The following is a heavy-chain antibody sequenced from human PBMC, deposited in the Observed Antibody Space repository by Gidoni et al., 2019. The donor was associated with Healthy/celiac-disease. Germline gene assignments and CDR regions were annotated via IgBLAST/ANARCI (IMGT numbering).Heavy chain of an antibody. Sequence: EVQLVESAGGLVQRGGSVRLSCAASLVSFLRHRTSGVRQAPGKGLEWVAKIKQDGSEKYYVDSVKGRFTISRDNAKNSLYLQMNSLRAEDTAVYYCARDRHPYYYDSSGYYSNWFDPWGQGTLVTVSS. D-gene: IGHD3-22*01. CDR1: LVSFLRHR. J-gene: IGHJ5*02. V-gene: IGHV3-7*03. CDR2: IKQDGSEK. CDR3: ARDRHPYYYDSSGYYSNWFDP.